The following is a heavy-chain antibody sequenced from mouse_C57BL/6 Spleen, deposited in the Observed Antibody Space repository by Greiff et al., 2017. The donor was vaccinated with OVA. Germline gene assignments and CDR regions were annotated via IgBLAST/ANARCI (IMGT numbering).Heavy chain of an antibody. D-gene: IGHD1-1*01. J-gene: IGHJ3*01. CDR3: AIDSSYSWFAY. Sequence: EVQLQQSGPVLVKPGASVKMSCKASGYTFTDYYMNWVKQSHGKSLEWIGVINPYNGGTSYNQQFKGKATLTVDKSSSTAEMELNSRTSEDYEVYYCAIDSSYSWFAYWGQGTLVTVSA. CDR2: INPYNGGT. V-gene: IGHV1-19*01. CDR1: GYTFTDYY.